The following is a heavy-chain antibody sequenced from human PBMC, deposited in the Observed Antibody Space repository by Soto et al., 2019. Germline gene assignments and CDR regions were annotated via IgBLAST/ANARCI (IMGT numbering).Heavy chain of an antibody. CDR2: IYPGDSDV. CDR3: ARTDYGSGTFDS. Sequence: DVQLVQSGAEVKKPGESLRVSCKGSGYDFSAYWINWVRQVPGKGLEWMGTIYPGDSDVRYSPSFQGQVTISVDKSISIAYLQWSSLKAADTAIYYCARTDYGSGTFDSWGQGTLVTVSS. CDR1: GYDFSAYW. D-gene: IGHD3-10*01. J-gene: IGHJ4*02. V-gene: IGHV5-51*03.